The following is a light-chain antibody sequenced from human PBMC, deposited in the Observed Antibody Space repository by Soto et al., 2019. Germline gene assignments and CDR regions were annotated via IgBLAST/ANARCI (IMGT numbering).Light chain of an antibody. CDR3: QQYVTSPT. V-gene: IGKV3-20*01. CDR1: QSVSNNY. J-gene: IGKJ5*01. Sequence: EIVLTQSPCTLSLSPGERATLSWGASQSVSNNYLAWYQQKPGQAPRRLIYGASSRATGIPDRFSGSGSGTDFTLTISRLEPEDFAVYYCQQYVTSPTFGEGTRLEIK. CDR2: GAS.